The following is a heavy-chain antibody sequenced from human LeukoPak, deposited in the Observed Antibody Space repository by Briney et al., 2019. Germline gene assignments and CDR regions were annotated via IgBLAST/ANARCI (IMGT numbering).Heavy chain of an antibody. J-gene: IGHJ5*02. CDR2: IYYSGST. CDR1: GGSISSGGYY. D-gene: IGHD2-2*02. Sequence: PSQTLSLTCTVSGGSISSGGYYWSWIRQHPGKGLEWIGYIYYSGSTYYNPSLKSRVTISVDTSKNQFSLKLSSVTAADTAVYYCARSYCSSTSCYRVASRCVCGWFDPWGQGTLVTVSS. V-gene: IGHV4-31*03. CDR3: ARSYCSSTSCYRVASRCVCGWFDP.